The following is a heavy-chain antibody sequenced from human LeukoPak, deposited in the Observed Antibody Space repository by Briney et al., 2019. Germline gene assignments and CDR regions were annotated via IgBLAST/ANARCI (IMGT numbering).Heavy chain of an antibody. CDR3: ARGRGKATNFDY. J-gene: IGHJ4*02. CDR2: INHSGGT. Sequence: SETPSLTCAVYGGSFSGYYWSWIRQPPGKGLEWIGEINHSGGTNYNPSLKSRVTISVDTSKNQFSLKLSSVTAADTAVYYCARGRGKATNFDYWGQGTLVTVSS. V-gene: IGHV4-34*01. D-gene: IGHD1/OR15-1a*01. CDR1: GGSFSGYY.